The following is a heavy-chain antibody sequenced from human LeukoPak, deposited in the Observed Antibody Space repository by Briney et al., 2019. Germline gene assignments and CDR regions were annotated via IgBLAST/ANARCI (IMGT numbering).Heavy chain of an antibody. CDR3: ARVSSGSYFGYYYYYMDV. Sequence: SGGSLRLSCAASGFTFSNYWMHWVRQAPGKRLVWVSRINSDGSSTSYADSVKGRFTISRDNAKKTLYLQMNSLRAEDTAVYYCARVSSGSYFGYYYYYMDVWGKGTTVTVSS. V-gene: IGHV3-74*01. D-gene: IGHD1-26*01. CDR2: INSDGSST. J-gene: IGHJ6*03. CDR1: GFTFSNYW.